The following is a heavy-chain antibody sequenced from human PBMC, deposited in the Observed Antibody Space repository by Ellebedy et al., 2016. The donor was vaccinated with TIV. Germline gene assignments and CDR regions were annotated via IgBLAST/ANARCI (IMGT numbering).Heavy chain of an antibody. V-gene: IGHV4-4*02. Sequence: MPSETLSLTFAVPGDSISSRNWWGWVRQPPGKGLEWIGEIYHSGSTNSNPSLRSRLTISLDTSKKQFSLQVTSLTVADTAIYYCARGKPDGDSDYWGQGILVTVSS. J-gene: IGHJ4*02. CDR1: GDSISSRNW. CDR3: ARGKPDGDSDY. CDR2: IYHSGST. D-gene: IGHD2-21*02.